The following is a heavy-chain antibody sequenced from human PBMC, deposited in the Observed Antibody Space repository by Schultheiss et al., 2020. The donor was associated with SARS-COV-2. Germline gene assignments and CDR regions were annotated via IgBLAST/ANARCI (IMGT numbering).Heavy chain of an antibody. Sequence: SETLSLTCAVYGGSFSGYYWGWIRQPPGKGLEWIGEINHSGSTNYNPSLKSRVTISVDTSKNQFSLKLSSVTAADTAVYYCAKGTEWETRTDAFDIWGQGTMVTVSS. V-gene: IGHV4-34*01. CDR3: AKGTEWETRTDAFDI. D-gene: IGHD1-26*01. CDR2: INHSGST. J-gene: IGHJ3*02. CDR1: GGSFSGYY.